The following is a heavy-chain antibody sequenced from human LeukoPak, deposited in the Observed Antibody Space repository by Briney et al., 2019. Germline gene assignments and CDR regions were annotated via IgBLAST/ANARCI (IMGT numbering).Heavy chain of an antibody. D-gene: IGHD3-3*01. CDR3: ARRRYDFWSGYYPYYYYYYMDV. J-gene: IGHJ6*03. CDR1: GGSISSYY. CDR2: IYTSGST. V-gene: IGHV4-4*07. Sequence: SETLSLTCTVSGGSISSYYWSWIRQPAGKGLEWIGRIYTSGSTNYNPSLKSRVTMSVDTSKNQFSLKLSSVTAADTAVYYCARRRYDFWSGYYPYYYYYYMDVWGKGTTVTVSS.